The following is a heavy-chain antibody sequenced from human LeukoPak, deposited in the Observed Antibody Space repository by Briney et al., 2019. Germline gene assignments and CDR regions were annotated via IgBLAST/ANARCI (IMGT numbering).Heavy chain of an antibody. Sequence: GGSLRLSCAASGFTFSSYSMNWVRQAPGKGLEWVSSISSSSSYIYYADSVKGRFTISRDNAKNSLYLQMNSLRAEDTAVYYCARGRKLERRNGFYYYFDYWGQGTLVTVSS. CDR2: ISSSSSYI. CDR1: GFTFSSYS. J-gene: IGHJ4*02. CDR3: ARGRKLERRNGFYYYFDY. D-gene: IGHD1-1*01. V-gene: IGHV3-21*01.